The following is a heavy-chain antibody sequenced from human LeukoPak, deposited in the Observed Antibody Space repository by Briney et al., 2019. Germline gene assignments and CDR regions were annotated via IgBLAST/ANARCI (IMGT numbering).Heavy chain of an antibody. D-gene: IGHD3-3*01. CDR2: IKQDGSEK. CDR1: GFTFSSYW. J-gene: IGHJ6*03. CDR3: AFSSIWSGYYEREDHMDV. V-gene: IGHV3-7*01. Sequence: PGGSLRLSCAASGFTFSSYWMSWVRQAPGKGLEWVANIKQDGSEKYYVDSVKGRFTISRDNAKNSLYLQMNSLRAEDTAVYYCAFSSIWSGYYEREDHMDVWGKGTTVTVSS.